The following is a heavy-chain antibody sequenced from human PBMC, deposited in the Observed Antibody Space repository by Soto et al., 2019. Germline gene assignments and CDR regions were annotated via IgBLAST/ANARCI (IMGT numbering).Heavy chain of an antibody. CDR2: ISYDGSNK. V-gene: IGHV3-30-3*01. CDR3: ARDFGDRSSWFDP. D-gene: IGHD3-10*01. J-gene: IGHJ5*02. Sequence: LRLSCAASGFTFSSYAMHWVRQAPGKGLEWVAVISYDGSNKYYADSVKGRFTISRDNSKNTLYLQMNSLRAEDTAVYYCARDFGDRSSWFDPWGQGTLVTVSS. CDR1: GFTFSSYA.